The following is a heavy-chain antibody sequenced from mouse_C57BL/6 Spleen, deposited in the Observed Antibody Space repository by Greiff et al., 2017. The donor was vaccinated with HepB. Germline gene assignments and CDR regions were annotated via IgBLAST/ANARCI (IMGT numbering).Heavy chain of an antibody. V-gene: IGHV5-9*01. J-gene: IGHJ3*01. Sequence: EVQRVESGGGLVKPGGSLKLSCAASGFTFSSYTMSWVRQTPEKRLEWVATISGGGGNTYYPDSVKGRFTISRDNAKNTLYLQMSSLRSEDTALYYCARHNYYGSSFFAYWGQGTLVTVSA. CDR1: GFTFSSYT. CDR2: ISGGGGNT. D-gene: IGHD1-1*01. CDR3: ARHNYYGSSFFAY.